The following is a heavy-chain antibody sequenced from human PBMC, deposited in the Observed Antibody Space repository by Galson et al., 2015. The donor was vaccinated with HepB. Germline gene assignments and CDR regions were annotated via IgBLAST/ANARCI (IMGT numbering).Heavy chain of an antibody. Sequence: SLRLSCAASGFTFSSYWMSWVRQAPGKGLEWVSAISGSGGSTYYADSVKGRFTISRDNSKNTLYLQMNSLRAEDTAVYYCAKDPWELLGGVDYWGQGTLVTVSS. J-gene: IGHJ4*02. V-gene: IGHV3-23*01. CDR1: GFTFSSYW. D-gene: IGHD1-26*01. CDR3: AKDPWELLGGVDY. CDR2: ISGSGGST.